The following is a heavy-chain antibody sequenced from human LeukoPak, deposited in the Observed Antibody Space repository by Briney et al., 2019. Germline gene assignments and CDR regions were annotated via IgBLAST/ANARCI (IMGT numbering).Heavy chain of an antibody. CDR2: ISYDGSNK. D-gene: IGHD3-10*02. Sequence: GGSLRLSCAASGFTFSSYAMHWVRQAPGKGLEWVAVISYDGSNKHYADSVKGRFTISRDNSKNTLYLQMNSLRAEDTAVYYCARDLLFGEFPPDYWGQGTLVTVSS. CDR3: ARDLLFGEFPPDY. CDR1: GFTFSSYA. J-gene: IGHJ4*02. V-gene: IGHV3-30-3*01.